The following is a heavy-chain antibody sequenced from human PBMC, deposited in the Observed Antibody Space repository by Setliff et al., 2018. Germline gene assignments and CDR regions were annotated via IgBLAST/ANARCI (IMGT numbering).Heavy chain of an antibody. J-gene: IGHJ5*02. D-gene: IGHD3-10*01. V-gene: IGHV1-2*02. CDR2: INPNSGVT. Sequence: ASVKVSCKASGYTFTGYYMHWIRQAPGQGLEWVGWINPNSGVTNYAQKFQGRVTMTRDTSISTAYMELGSLRSDDTAVYYCARVATLIRGVTVNWFDPWGQGTLVTVSS. CDR1: GYTFTGYY. CDR3: ARVATLIRGVTVNWFDP.